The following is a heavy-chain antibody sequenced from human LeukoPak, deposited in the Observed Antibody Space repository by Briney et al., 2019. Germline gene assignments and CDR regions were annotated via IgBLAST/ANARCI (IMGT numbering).Heavy chain of an antibody. CDR2: ISGYNGNT. D-gene: IGHD3-10*01. CDR3: ARDPAFRGAQMEY. J-gene: IGHJ4*02. V-gene: IGHV1-18*01. CDR1: GYTLTSYG. Sequence: ASVNVSCKASGYTLTSYGFSWVRQAPGQGLEWMGWISGYNGNTNYAQNLQGRVTMTIDTSTSTAYMELRSLRSDDTAVYYCARDPAFRGAQMEYWGQGTLVTVSS.